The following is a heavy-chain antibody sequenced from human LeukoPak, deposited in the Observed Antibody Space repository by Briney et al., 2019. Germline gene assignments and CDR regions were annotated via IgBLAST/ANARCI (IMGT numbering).Heavy chain of an antibody. Sequence: PSENLSLTCAVYGGSFSGYYWSWIRQPPGQGLEWRGYTYYSGSTNYNPSLNSGAMISVATSKNHFSLKLSLVSAAATAVYYCASPRYSYQRELAFHIWGQGKMVTVSS. D-gene: IGHD5-18*01. CDR3: ASPRYSYQRELAFHI. CDR1: GGSFSGYY. CDR2: TYYSGST. J-gene: IGHJ3*02. V-gene: IGHV4-34*11.